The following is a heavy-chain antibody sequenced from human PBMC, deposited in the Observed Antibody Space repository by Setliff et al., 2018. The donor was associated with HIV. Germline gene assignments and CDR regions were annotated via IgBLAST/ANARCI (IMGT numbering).Heavy chain of an antibody. D-gene: IGHD6-13*01. CDR3: ARVSKSSPDAFDI. CDR2: IYAAGST. CDR1: GFTFGDYA. J-gene: IGHJ3*02. Sequence: PGGSLRLSCAASGFTFGDYAIHWVRQAPGKGLEWVSVIYAAGSTYYADSVKGRFTISRHNSKNTLYLQLNSLRAEDTAVYYCARVSKSSPDAFDIWGQGTMVTVS. V-gene: IGHV3-53*04.